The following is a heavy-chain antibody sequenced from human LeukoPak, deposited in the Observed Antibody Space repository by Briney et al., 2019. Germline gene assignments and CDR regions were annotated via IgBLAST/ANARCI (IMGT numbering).Heavy chain of an antibody. CDR2: ISYDGSNK. V-gene: IGHV3-30*18. D-gene: IGHD2-21*02. J-gene: IGHJ4*02. Sequence: GGSLRLSCAASGFTFSSYGMHWVRQAPGKGLEWVAVISYDGSNKYYADPVKGRFTISRDNSKNTLYLQMNSLRAEDTAVYYCAKGARGVTAVDYWGQGTLVTVSS. CDR3: AKGARGVTAVDY. CDR1: GFTFSSYG.